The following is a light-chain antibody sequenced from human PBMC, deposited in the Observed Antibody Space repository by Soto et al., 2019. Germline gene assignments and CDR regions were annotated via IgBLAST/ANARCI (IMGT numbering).Light chain of an antibody. V-gene: IGLV2-14*01. CDR2: DVS. CDR1: SSDVGGYNY. J-gene: IGLJ1*01. CDR3: SSYTSSNKF. Sequence: QSVLTQPASVSGSPGQSITISCTGTSSDVGGYNYVSWYQQHPGKAPKLMIYDVSNRPSGVSNRFSGSKSGNTASLTISGLQAEDEADYYCSSYTSSNKFFGTGTKLTVL.